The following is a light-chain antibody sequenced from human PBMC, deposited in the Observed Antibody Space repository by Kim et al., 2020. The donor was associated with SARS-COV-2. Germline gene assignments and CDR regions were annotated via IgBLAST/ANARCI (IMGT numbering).Light chain of an antibody. Sequence: DIQMTQSPSSLSASVGDRVTITCRASQSISTYLNWYQQKPGKAPNLLIYAASSLQSGVSSRFSGSGSGTDFILTISSLQPEDFATYYCQQGYTSPYTFAQGIKLEF. J-gene: IGKJ2*01. CDR3: QQGYTSPYT. V-gene: IGKV1-39*01. CDR2: AAS. CDR1: QSISTY.